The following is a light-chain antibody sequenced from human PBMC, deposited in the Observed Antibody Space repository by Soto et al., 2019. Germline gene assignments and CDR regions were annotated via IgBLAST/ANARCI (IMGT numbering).Light chain of an antibody. Sequence: AIRMTQSPPSFSASTGDRVTITCRASQGISSYLAWYQQKPGKAPKLLIYAAATFQRGAPSRFSASGSGTDFTLTISRLQSEDFATYYCQQYLSYPYTFGQGTKLEI. J-gene: IGKJ2*01. V-gene: IGKV1-8*01. CDR1: QGISSY. CDR3: QQYLSYPYT. CDR2: AAA.